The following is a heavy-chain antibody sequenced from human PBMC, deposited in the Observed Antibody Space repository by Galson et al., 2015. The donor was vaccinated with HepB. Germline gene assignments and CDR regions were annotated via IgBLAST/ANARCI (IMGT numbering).Heavy chain of an antibody. D-gene: IGHD3-10*02. CDR1: GFTFSSYG. V-gene: IGHV3-30*18. CDR2: ISYDGSNK. Sequence: SLRLSCAASGFTFSSYGMHWVRQAPGKGLEWVAVISYDGSNKYYADSVKGRFTISRDNSKNTLYLQMNSLRAEDTAVYYCAKDIFGDWAFDIWGQGTMVTVSS. CDR3: AKDIFGDWAFDI. J-gene: IGHJ3*02.